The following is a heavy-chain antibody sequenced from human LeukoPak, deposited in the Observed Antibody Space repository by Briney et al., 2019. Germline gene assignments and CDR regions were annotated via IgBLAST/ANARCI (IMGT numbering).Heavy chain of an antibody. CDR1: GFTFSDYY. Sequence: TGGSLRLSCAASGFTFSDYYMSWIRQAPGKGLEWVANIKQDGSEKYYVDSVKGRFTISRDNAKNSLYLQMNSLRAEDTAVYYCASGIDGGYSDYWGQGTLVTVSS. CDR2: IKQDGSEK. D-gene: IGHD3-16*01. CDR3: ASGIDGGYSDY. J-gene: IGHJ4*02. V-gene: IGHV3-7*01.